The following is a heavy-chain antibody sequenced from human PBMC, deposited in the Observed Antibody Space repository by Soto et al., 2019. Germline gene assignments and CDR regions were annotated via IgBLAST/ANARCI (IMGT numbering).Heavy chain of an antibody. V-gene: IGHV4-34*01. D-gene: IGHD6-13*01. CDR3: ARGSRSRRQQLGNWFDP. Sequence: PSETLSLTCAVYGGSFSGYYWSWIRQPPGKGLEWIGEINHSGSTNYNPSLKSRVTISVDASKNQLSLKLSSVTAADTAVYYCARGSRSRRQQLGNWFDPWGQGTLVTVSS. CDR2: INHSGST. CDR1: GGSFSGYY. J-gene: IGHJ5*02.